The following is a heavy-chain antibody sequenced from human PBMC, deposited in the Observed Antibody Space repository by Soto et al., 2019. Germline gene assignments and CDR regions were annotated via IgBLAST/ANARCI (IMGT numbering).Heavy chain of an antibody. CDR1: GGSISSSSYY. J-gene: IGHJ3*02. Sequence: PSETLSLTCTVSGGSISSSSYYWSWIRQPPGRGLEWIGYIHYSGSTYYNPSLKSRVTISLDTSKNQLSLKLSSVTAADTAVYYCAREADYGGNPFDIWGQGTMVTVSS. D-gene: IGHD2-15*01. CDR3: AREADYGGNPFDI. V-gene: IGHV4-30-4*01. CDR2: IHYSGST.